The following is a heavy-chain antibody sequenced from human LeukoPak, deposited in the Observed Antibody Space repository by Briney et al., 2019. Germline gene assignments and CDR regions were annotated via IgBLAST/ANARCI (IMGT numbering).Heavy chain of an antibody. CDR2: IYHSGST. Sequence: PSETLSLTCAVSGGSISSGGYSWSWIRQPPGKGLEWIGYIYHSGSTYYNPSLKSRVTISVDRSKNQFSLNLNSVTAADTAVYYCARAPTTVIAAGTLDIWGQGTRVTVSS. J-gene: IGHJ3*02. CDR1: GGSISSGGYS. V-gene: IGHV4-30-2*01. D-gene: IGHD4-17*01. CDR3: ARAPTTVIAAGTLDI.